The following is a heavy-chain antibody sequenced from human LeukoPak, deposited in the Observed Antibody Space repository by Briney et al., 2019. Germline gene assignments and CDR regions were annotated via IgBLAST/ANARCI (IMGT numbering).Heavy chain of an antibody. V-gene: IGHV3-30*03. D-gene: IGHD3-22*01. Sequence: GRSLRLSCAASGFTFSSYGMHWVRQAPGKGLEWVAVISYDGSNKYYADSVKGRFTISRDNSKNTLYLQMNSLRAEDTAVYYCTRRYYSDSSGYYLFDYWGQGTLVTVSS. J-gene: IGHJ4*02. CDR2: ISYDGSNK. CDR1: GFTFSSYG. CDR3: TRRYYSDSSGYYLFDY.